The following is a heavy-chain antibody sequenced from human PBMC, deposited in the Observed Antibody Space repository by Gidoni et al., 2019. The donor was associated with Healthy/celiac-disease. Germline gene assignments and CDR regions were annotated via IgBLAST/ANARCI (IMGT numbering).Heavy chain of an antibody. CDR2: ISSSSSTI. Sequence: EVQLVESGGGLVQPGGSLSLSCAASVFPFSRYSLNWVRQAPGKGLEWVSYISSSSSTIYYADSVKGRFTISRDNAKNSLYLQMNSLRAEDTAVYYCARDRASGIVGATTSYYFDYWGQGTLVTVSS. CDR1: VFPFSRYS. J-gene: IGHJ4*02. D-gene: IGHD1-26*01. CDR3: ARDRASGIVGATTSYYFDY. V-gene: IGHV3-48*01.